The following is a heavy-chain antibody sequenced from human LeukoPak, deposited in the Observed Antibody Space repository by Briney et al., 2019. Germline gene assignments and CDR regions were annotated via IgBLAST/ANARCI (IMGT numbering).Heavy chain of an antibody. Sequence: GGSLRLSCAASGFTFSNAWMTWVRQAPGKGLEWVGRIYRNADGGTTDYAAPVKGRFTISRDDSKNTLYLQMSSLKTDDTAVYYCTTDSYCSTTTCYASSNYYYGLDAWGQGTSVTVSS. D-gene: IGHD2-2*01. J-gene: IGHJ6*02. CDR1: GFTFSNAW. CDR3: TTDSYCSTTTCYASSNYYYGLDA. CDR2: IYRNADGGTT. V-gene: IGHV3-15*05.